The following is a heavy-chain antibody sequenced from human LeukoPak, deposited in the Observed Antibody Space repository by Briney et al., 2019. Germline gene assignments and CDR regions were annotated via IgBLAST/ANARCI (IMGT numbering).Heavy chain of an antibody. Sequence: GASVKVSCKASGGTLITYGINWVRQAPGQGLEWMGGIVPMFGIANYAQKFEGRVSITTDESSTTAYMELSSLRSEDTAFYYCATTSVRDGFNYFDYWGQGTLVPVSS. CDR1: GGTLITYG. CDR2: IVPMFGIA. V-gene: IGHV1-69*05. J-gene: IGHJ4*02. CDR3: ATTSVRDGFNYFDY. D-gene: IGHD5-24*01.